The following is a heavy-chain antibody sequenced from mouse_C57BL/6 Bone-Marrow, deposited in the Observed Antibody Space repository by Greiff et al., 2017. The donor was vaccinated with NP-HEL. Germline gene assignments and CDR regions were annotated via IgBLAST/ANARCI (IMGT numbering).Heavy chain of an antibody. CDR3: AGAVVADYAMDY. CDR2: IYPRSGNT. Sequence: VQLQQSGAELARPGASVKLSCKASGYTFTSYGISWVKQRTGQGLEWIGEIYPRSGNTYYNEKFKGKATLTADKSSSTAYMELRSLTYEDAAVYFCAGAVVADYAMDYWGQGTSVTVSS. V-gene: IGHV1-81*01. D-gene: IGHD1-1*01. J-gene: IGHJ4*01. CDR1: GYTFTSYG.